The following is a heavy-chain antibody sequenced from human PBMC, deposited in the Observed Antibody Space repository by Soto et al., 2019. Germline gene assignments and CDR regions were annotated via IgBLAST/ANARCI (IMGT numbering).Heavy chain of an antibody. CDR3: GGDGDATFYYYSSGYSYLDP. CDR2: SITIFDTS. Sequence: QVQLVQAGAEVRKPGSSVKVSCKASGGTFSSYAISWVRQAPGQGLEWMGGSITIFDTSSNAQKFQGRVTITADKTTTTAAIELSSRRSEDTAAYYCGGDGDATFYYYSSGYSYLDPWGQGSLVTVSS. CDR1: GGTFSSYA. J-gene: IGHJ5*02. D-gene: IGHD3-22*01. V-gene: IGHV1-69*06.